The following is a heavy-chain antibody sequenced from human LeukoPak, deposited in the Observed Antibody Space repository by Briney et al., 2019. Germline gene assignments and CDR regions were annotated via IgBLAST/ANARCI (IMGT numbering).Heavy chain of an antibody. CDR2: ISYDGSNK. Sequence: GGSLRLSCAVSGFTFSSYAMHWVRQAPGKGLEWVAVISYDGSNKYYADSVKGRFTISRDNSKNTLYLQMNSLRAEDTAVYYCARDGHPYYYDSSGYFDYWGQGTLVTVSS. J-gene: IGHJ4*02. D-gene: IGHD3-22*01. CDR3: ARDGHPYYYDSSGYFDY. V-gene: IGHV3-30-3*01. CDR1: GFTFSSYA.